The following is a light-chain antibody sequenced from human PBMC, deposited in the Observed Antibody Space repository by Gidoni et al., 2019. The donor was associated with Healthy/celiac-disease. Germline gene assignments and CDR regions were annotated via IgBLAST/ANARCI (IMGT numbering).Light chain of an antibody. J-gene: IGLJ2*01. CDR3: KVWDSSSDHGV. CDR1: NIGSKS. Sequence: SYVLTQPPSVSVAPGKTARITCGGNNIGSKSVHWYQQKPSQAPVLVIYYDSDRPSGIPERFSGSNSGNTATLTISRVEAGDEADYYCKVWDSSSDHGVFGGGTKLTVL. V-gene: IGLV3-21*04. CDR2: YDS.